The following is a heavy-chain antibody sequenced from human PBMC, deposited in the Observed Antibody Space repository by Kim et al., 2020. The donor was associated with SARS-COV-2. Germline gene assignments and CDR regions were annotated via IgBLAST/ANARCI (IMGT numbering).Heavy chain of an antibody. CDR3: AREGSGSHFFDY. Sequence: YAVSVKSRITINPDTAKNQFSLQLDSVTPADTAVYYCAREGSGSHFFDYWGPGTLVTVSS. D-gene: IGHD1-26*01. J-gene: IGHJ4*02. V-gene: IGHV6-1*01.